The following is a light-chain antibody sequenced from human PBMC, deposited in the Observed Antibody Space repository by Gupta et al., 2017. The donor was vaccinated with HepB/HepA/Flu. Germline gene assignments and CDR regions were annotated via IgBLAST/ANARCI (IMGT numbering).Light chain of an antibody. Sequence: VLTQSPGTLSLSPGERATLSCRARQSISRYLAWYQQKPGQGPRLLIYDASKRATGVPARFSGSGSGTDFTLTISGLEPEDFGVYYCQQRANWPTFGQGTRVEIE. CDR3: QQRANWPT. CDR2: DAS. J-gene: IGKJ5*01. V-gene: IGKV3-11*01. CDR1: QSISRY.